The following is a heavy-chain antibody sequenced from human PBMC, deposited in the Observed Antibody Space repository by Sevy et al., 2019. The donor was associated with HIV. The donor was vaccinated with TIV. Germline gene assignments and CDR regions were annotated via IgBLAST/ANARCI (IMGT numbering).Heavy chain of an antibody. CDR1: GYTLTNYD. CDR3: ARVNDYGELGRWFDP. J-gene: IGHJ5*02. Sequence: ASVKVSCKATGYTLTNYDIGWLRQAPGQGLEWMGWISAYSRDTNYTQKLQGRVTMTTDTSTSTAYMELRSLRSDDTAVYYCARVNDYGELGRWFDPWGQGTLVTVSS. CDR2: ISAYSRDT. D-gene: IGHD4-17*01. V-gene: IGHV1-18*04.